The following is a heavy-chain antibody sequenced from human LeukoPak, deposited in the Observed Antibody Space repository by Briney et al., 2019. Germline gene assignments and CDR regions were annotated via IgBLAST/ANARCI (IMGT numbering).Heavy chain of an antibody. CDR2: ISISSSNI. V-gene: IGHV3-48*04. J-gene: IGHJ6*04. CDR3: AREYYGVIFSHYLDV. Sequence: GDLRLSCAASGFRVSGYDLNWIRQAPGKGLEWIAYISISSSNIHYADSVRGRFTISRDNANNSLYLQLSSLRVEDTAVYYCAREYYGVIFSHYLDVWGKGTTVTVSS. D-gene: IGHD3-9*01. CDR1: GFRVSGYD.